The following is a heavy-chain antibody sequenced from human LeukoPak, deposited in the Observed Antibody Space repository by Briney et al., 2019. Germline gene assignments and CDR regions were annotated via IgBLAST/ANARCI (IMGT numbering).Heavy chain of an antibody. J-gene: IGHJ4*02. CDR3: ARHRSASYFPENLREVDY. V-gene: IGHV4-59*08. D-gene: IGHD1-26*01. Sequence: SETLSLTCTVSGGSISSYYWSWIRQPPGKGLEWIGYIYYSGSTNYNPSLKSRVTISVDTSKNQFSLKLSSVTAADTALYYCARHRSASYFPENLREVDYWGQGTRITVSS. CDR1: GGSISSYY. CDR2: IYYSGST.